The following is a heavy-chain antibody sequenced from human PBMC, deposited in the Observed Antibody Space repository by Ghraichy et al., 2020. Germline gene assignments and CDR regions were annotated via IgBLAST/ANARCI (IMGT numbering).Heavy chain of an antibody. CDR1: GGSFSGYY. V-gene: IGHV4-34*01. CDR2: INHSGST. D-gene: IGHD3-22*01. CDR3: ARRPGSRYYDSSGYYVY. Sequence: SETLSLTCAVYGGSFSGYYWSWIRQPPGKGLEWIGEINHSGSTNYNPSLKSRVTISVDTSKNQFSLKLSSVTAADTAVYYCARRPGSRYYDSSGYYVYWGQGTLVTVSS. J-gene: IGHJ4*02.